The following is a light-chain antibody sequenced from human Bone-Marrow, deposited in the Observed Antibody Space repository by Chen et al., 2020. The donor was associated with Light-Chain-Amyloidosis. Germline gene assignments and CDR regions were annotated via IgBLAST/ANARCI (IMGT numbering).Light chain of an antibody. Sequence: SYELTQPPSGSVSPGQTARITCPGDALPKEYAFWYQQKSGQAPVLVIYEDSKRPSGIPERFSGSSSGTMATLTISGAQVEDEADYYCYSTDSSGNHLWVFGGGTKLTVL. CDR1: ALPKEY. CDR3: YSTDSSGNHLWV. CDR2: EDS. V-gene: IGLV3-10*01. J-gene: IGLJ3*02.